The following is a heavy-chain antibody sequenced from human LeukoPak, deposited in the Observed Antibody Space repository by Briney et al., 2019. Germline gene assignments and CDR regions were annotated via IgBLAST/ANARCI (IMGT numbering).Heavy chain of an antibody. CDR2: INHSGST. Sequence: SETLSLTCAVYGGSFSGYYWSWVRQPPGKGLEWIGEINHSGSTNYNPCLRRRGTISVHTSKHQFSLKLSSVTAADTAVYYCARVRMVRGVIGGDFDYWGQGTLVTVSS. CDR3: ARVRMVRGVIGGDFDY. V-gene: IGHV4-34*01. J-gene: IGHJ4*02. CDR1: GGSFSGYY. D-gene: IGHD3-10*01.